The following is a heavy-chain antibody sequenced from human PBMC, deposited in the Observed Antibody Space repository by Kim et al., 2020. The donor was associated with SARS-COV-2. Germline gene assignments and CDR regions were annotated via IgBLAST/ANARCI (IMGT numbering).Heavy chain of an antibody. CDR1: GFTFSSYG. V-gene: IGHV3-30*18. CDR3: AKDGGDEDDPYGGWYFDL. D-gene: IGHD2-15*01. Sequence: GGSLRLSCAASGFTFSSYGMHWVRQAPGKGLEWVAVISYDGSNKYYADSVKGRFTISRDNSKNTLYLQMNSLRAEDTAVYYCAKDGGDEDDPYGGWYFDLWGRGTRVTVSS. J-gene: IGHJ2*01. CDR2: ISYDGSNK.